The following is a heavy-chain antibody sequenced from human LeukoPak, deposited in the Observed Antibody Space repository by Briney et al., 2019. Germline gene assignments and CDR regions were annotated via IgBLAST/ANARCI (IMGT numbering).Heavy chain of an antibody. J-gene: IGHJ4*02. D-gene: IGHD2-2*01. Sequence: GRSLRLSCAASGFTFSSYGMHWVRQAPGKGLEWVAVIWYDGSNKYYADSLKGRFTISRDNSKNTLYLQMNSLRAEDTAVYYCAREGSNTSCFDYWGQGTLVTVSS. CDR3: AREGSNTSCFDY. V-gene: IGHV3-33*01. CDR1: GFTFSSYG. CDR2: IWYDGSNK.